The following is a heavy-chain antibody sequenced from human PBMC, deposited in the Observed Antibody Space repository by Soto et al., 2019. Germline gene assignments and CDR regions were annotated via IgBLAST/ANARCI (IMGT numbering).Heavy chain of an antibody. D-gene: IGHD1-26*01. CDR1: GGSISSYY. CDR3: APLLGALNWFDP. Sequence: QVQLQESGPGLVKPSETLSLTCTVSGGSISSYYWSWIRQPPGKGLEWIGYIYYSGSTNYNPSLRRRVTISVYTSKNPFSLKLSSVTAADTAVYYCAPLLGALNWFDPWGQGTLVTVSS. J-gene: IGHJ5*02. CDR2: IYYSGST. V-gene: IGHV4-59*01.